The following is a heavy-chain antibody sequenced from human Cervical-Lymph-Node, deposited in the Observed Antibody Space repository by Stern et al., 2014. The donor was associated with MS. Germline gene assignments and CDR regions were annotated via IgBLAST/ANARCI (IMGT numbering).Heavy chain of an antibody. CDR3: AENMDV. Sequence: QMQLVESGPEVKKPRDSVQVSCNASGFTFSNYYIHWLRQAPGPRPARVGRIIPKNGDTNYETKFQGRGTITKDTFIAFESLERTGLRFYDTAVYYCAENMDVWGQGTMVTVSS. CDR1: GFTFSNYY. V-gene: IGHV1-2*02. CDR2: IIPKNGDT. J-gene: IGHJ6*02.